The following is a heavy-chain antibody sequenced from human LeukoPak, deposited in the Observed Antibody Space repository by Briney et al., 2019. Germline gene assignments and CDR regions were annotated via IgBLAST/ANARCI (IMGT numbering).Heavy chain of an antibody. V-gene: IGHV3-23*01. CDR1: GFTFSSYS. CDR2: ISGSGGST. D-gene: IGHD3/OR15-3a*01. Sequence: GGSLRLSCAASGFTFSSYSMNWVRQAPGKGLEWVSAISGSGGSTYYADSVKGRFTISRDNSKNTLYLQMNSLRAEDTAVYYCARAQWTAFDYYYYMDVWGKGTTVTVSS. CDR3: ARAQWTAFDYYYYMDV. J-gene: IGHJ6*03.